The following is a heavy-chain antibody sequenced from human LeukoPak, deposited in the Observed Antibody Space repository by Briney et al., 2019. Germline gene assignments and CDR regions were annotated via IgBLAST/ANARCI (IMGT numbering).Heavy chain of an antibody. V-gene: IGHV3-30*18. Sequence: GGSLRLSCAASGFTFSSYGMHWVRQAPGKGLEWVAVISYDGSNKYYADSVKGRFTISRDNSKNTLYLQMNSLRAEDTAVYYCAKDHATITSLGYFDYWGQGTLVTVSS. CDR3: AKDHATITSLGYFDY. D-gene: IGHD5-12*01. CDR2: ISYDGSNK. J-gene: IGHJ4*02. CDR1: GFTFSSYG.